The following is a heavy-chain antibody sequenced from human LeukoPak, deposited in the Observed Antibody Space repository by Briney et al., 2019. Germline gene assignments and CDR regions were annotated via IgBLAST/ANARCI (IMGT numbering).Heavy chain of an antibody. CDR3: AGGPGYGYNPY. J-gene: IGHJ4*02. V-gene: IGHV4-34*01. Sequence: SETLSLTCAVYGGSFSGYYWSWIRQPPGKGLEWIGEINHSGSTNYNPSLKSRVTISVDTSKNQFSLKLSSVTAADTAVYYCAGGPGYGYNPYWGQGTLVTVSS. D-gene: IGHD5-18*01. CDR2: INHSGST. CDR1: GGSFSGYY.